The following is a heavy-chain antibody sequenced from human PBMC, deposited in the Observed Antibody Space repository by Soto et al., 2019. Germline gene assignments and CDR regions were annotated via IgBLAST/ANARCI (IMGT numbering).Heavy chain of an antibody. CDR3: VKEGRGYGGFDPNSYFEN. CDR1: GFTFSAYG. J-gene: IGHJ4*02. V-gene: IGHV3-30*18. CDR2: ISYDGSHK. Sequence: QVQLVESAGGVVQPGTSLRLSCAASGFTFSAYGMHWVRQAPGKGLEWVAVISYDGSHKTYTDSVQGRFTISRDKSKNTVHLQMSSLRAEDTALYYCVKEGRGYGGFDPNSYFENWGQGTLVTVSS. D-gene: IGHD5-12*01.